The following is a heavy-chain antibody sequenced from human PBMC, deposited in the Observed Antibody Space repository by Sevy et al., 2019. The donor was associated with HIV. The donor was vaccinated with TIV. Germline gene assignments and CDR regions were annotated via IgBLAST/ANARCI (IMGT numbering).Heavy chain of an antibody. V-gene: IGHV1-2*02. Sequence: ASVKVSCKTSGYTFTDYYIHWVRQAPGHGLEWLGWINPNGGGVHYAQKFQGRVTMTRDTSSRTVHIELSRLRSDDTALYYCARDTTTSEKGPIDYWGRGTLVTVSS. CDR1: GYTFTDYY. CDR3: ARDTTTSEKGPIDY. D-gene: IGHD1-1*01. J-gene: IGHJ4*02. CDR2: INPNGGGV.